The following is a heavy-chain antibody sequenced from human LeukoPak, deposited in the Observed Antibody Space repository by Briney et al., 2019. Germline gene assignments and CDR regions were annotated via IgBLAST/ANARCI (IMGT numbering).Heavy chain of an antibody. D-gene: IGHD6-13*01. J-gene: IGHJ4*02. CDR1: GVSISSYY. V-gene: IGHV4-59*08. CDR3: ARHTDIAPLSRVKY. Sequence: SETLSLTCTVSGVSISSYYWSWIRQTPGKGLEWIGDIYYSGSTNYNPSLKSRVTISVDTSNNQFSLQLVSVTPTDTAADCWARHTDIAPLSRVKYWGQGTLVTVSS. CDR2: IYYSGST.